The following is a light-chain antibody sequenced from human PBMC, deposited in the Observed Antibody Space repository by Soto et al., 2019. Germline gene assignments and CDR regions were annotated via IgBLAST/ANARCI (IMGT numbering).Light chain of an antibody. CDR3: QQYERLPT. CDR2: DAS. CDR1: QNINNS. V-gene: IGKV1-33*01. J-gene: IGKJ5*01. Sequence: DIQMTPSPSSLSASVGARVTITCQASQNINNSLNWYQQKPGRAPKLLIYDASNLAAGVPSRFRGRESDTDFTSTISRLQPEDIATYYCQQYERLPTLGQGTRLEIK.